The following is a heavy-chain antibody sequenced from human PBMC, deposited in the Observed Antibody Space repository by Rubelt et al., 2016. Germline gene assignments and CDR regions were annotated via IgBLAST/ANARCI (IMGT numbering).Heavy chain of an antibody. Sequence: GNTNYAQKLQGRVTMTTDTSTSTAYMELRSLRSDDTAVYYCARGSSYSSSWYWFDPWGQGTLVTVSS. CDR3: ARGSSYSSSWYWFDP. V-gene: IGHV1-18*01. J-gene: IGHJ5*02. D-gene: IGHD6-13*01. CDR2: GNT.